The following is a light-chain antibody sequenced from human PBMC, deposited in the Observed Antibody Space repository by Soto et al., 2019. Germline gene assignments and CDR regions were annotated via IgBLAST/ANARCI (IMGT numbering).Light chain of an antibody. CDR3: QKYNSAPT. J-gene: IGKJ3*01. Sequence: DIPMTQSPSSLSASVGDRVTITCRASQRISNYLAWYQQKAGKVPNLLIYAAPTLQSGVPSRFSGSGSGTDFTLTISSLQPEDVATYYCQKYNSAPTFGPGTKVDIK. CDR2: AAP. V-gene: IGKV1-27*01. CDR1: QRISNY.